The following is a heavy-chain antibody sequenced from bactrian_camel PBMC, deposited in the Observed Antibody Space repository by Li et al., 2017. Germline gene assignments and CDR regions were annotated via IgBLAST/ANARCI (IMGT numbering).Heavy chain of an antibody. CDR3: VRSGGSRTVTDFRD. CDR2: IDKGGTT. D-gene: IGHD2*01. V-gene: IGHV3S53*01. J-gene: IGHJ6*01. Sequence: VQLVESGGDSVQAGGSLKLSCSGPIYSHTRKCMGWFRQAPGREREGIAAIDKGGTTSYADTVKGRFTISQDNAKSTVYLQMNSLEPEDTAVYYCVRSGGSRTVTDFRDWGQGTQVTVS. CDR1: IYSHTRKC.